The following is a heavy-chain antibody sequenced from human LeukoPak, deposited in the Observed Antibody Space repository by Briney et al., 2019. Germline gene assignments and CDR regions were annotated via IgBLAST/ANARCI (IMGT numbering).Heavy chain of an antibody. CDR2: IYYSGST. D-gene: IGHD6-6*01. Sequence: SETLSLTCTVSGGSISSSSSYWGWIRQPPGKGLEWIGSIYYSGSTYYNPSLKSRVTISVDTSKNQFSLKLSSVTAADTAVYYCARLEQLAPDEWGQGTLVTVSS. J-gene: IGHJ4*02. V-gene: IGHV4-39*01. CDR3: ARLEQLAPDE. CDR1: GGSISSSSSY.